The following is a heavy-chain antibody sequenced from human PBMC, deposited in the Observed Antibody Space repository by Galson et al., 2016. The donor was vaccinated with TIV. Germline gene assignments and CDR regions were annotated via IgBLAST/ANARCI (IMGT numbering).Heavy chain of an antibody. J-gene: IGHJ3*01. CDR3: AKAKSIFGLVPHRAFDV. CDR2: INWNSGSV. D-gene: IGHD3-3*01. V-gene: IGHV3-9*01. CDR1: GFSFGDYA. Sequence: SLRLSCAASGFSFGDYAMHWVRQAPGKGLEWVSGINWNSGSVDFADSVKGRFTISRDNAKNYLYLQMNSLRGEDTALYYCAKAKSIFGLVPHRAFDVWCQATTCTVSS.